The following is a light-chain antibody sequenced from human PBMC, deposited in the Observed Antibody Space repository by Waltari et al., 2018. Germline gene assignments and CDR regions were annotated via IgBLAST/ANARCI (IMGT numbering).Light chain of an antibody. J-gene: IGLJ3*02. Sequence: SYVVTQPPSLSVAPGQTANYICGGNNIGSQHVNWYQQKPGKAPILVVYDGTDRPPGIPERFSGSNSWNTATLTISRVEAGDEADYYCQVWDNSGDHPWVFGGGTKLTVL. CDR3: QVWDNSGDHPWV. CDR2: DGT. CDR1: NIGSQH. V-gene: IGLV3-21*02.